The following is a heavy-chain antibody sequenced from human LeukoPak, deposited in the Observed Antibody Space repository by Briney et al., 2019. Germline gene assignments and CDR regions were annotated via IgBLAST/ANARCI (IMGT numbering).Heavy chain of an antibody. J-gene: IGHJ4*02. V-gene: IGHV3-33*01. CDR3: ARDSSSWFRSFDY. CDR2: IWYDGSNK. CDR1: GFTFSSYG. D-gene: IGHD6-13*01. Sequence: GGSLRLSCAASGFTFSSYGMLWVRQAPGKGLEWVAVIWYDGSNKYYADSVKGRFTISRDNSKNTLYLQMNSLRAEDTAVYYYARDSSSWFRSFDYWGQGTLVTVSS.